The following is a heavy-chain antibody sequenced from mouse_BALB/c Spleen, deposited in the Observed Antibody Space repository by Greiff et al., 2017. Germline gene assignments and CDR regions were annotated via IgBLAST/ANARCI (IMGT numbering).Heavy chain of an antibody. Sequence: EVMLVESGGGLVQPKGSLKLSCAASGFTFNTYAMNWVRQAPGKGLEWVARIRSKSNNYATYYADSVKDRFTISRDDSQSMLYLQMNNLKTEDTAMYYCVRQSSMDYWGQGTSVTVSS. CDR2: IRSKSNNYAT. CDR3: VRQSSMDY. V-gene: IGHV10-1*02. J-gene: IGHJ4*01. CDR1: GFTFNTYA.